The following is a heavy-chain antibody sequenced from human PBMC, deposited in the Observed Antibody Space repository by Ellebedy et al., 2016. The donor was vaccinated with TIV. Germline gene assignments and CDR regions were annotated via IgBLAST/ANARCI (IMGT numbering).Heavy chain of an antibody. CDR3: ARGGGTKSGSHPFDV. Sequence: GESLKISCQASGYSFDNYWINWVRQMPGKGLEWMGRIDPSDSYTNYSPSFQGHVTTSADKSITTAYLQWASLQASDTAMYYCARGGGTKSGSHPFDVWGQGTMVIVSS. CDR2: IDPSDSYT. CDR1: GYSFDNYW. V-gene: IGHV5-10-1*01. J-gene: IGHJ3*01. D-gene: IGHD3-10*01.